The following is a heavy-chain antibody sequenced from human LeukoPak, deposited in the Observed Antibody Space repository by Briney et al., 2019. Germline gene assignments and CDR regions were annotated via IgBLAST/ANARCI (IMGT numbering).Heavy chain of an antibody. J-gene: IGHJ6*03. CDR1: GYTFTSYG. V-gene: IGHV1-18*01. Sequence: GASVKVSCKASGYTFTSYGISWVRQAPGQGLEWMGWISAYNGNTNYAQKLQGRVTITADKSTSTAYMELSSLRSEDTAVYYCARGRYGSGSYYALNYYYYYMDVWGKGTTVTVSS. CDR2: ISAYNGNT. CDR3: ARGRYGSGSYYALNYYYYYMDV. D-gene: IGHD3-10*01.